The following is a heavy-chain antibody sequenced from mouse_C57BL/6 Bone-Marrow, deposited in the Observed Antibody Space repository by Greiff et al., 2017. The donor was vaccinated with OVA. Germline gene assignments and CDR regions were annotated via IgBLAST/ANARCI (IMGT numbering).Heavy chain of an antibody. J-gene: IGHJ4*01. CDR3: ARSRLLPYYYAMDY. CDR2: INPGSGGT. Sequence: QVQLQQSGAELVRPGTSVKVSCKASGYAFTNYLLEWVKQRPGPGLEWIGVINPGSGGTNYNEKFKGKATLTADKSSSTAYMQLSSLTSEDSAVYFCARSRLLPYYYAMDYWGQGTSVTVSS. D-gene: IGHD1-1*01. CDR1: GYAFTNYL. V-gene: IGHV1-54*01.